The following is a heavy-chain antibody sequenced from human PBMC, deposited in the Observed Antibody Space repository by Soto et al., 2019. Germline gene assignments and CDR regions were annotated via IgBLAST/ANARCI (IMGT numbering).Heavy chain of an antibody. J-gene: IGHJ4*02. Sequence: SETLSLTCTFAGASLSNYYWSWLRQHPGKGLEWIGYIYYSGSTNYNPPLKSRVTISVDTSKNQFSLKLSSVTAADTAVYYCERRYDILTGYDYWGQGTLVTFS. CDR2: IYYSGST. D-gene: IGHD3-9*01. CDR3: ERRYDILTGYDY. CDR1: GASLSNYY. V-gene: IGHV4-59*12.